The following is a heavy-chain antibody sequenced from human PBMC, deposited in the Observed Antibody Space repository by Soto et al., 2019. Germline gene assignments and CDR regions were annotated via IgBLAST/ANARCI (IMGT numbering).Heavy chain of an antibody. V-gene: IGHV3-64D*06. CDR1: GFTFSNFA. Sequence: SXRLSCSSSGFTFSNFAMHWVRQAPGKGLEYVSAISDNGRSTYYADSVKGRFTISRDNSKNTLYLQMSSLRAEDTAVYYCVKRIAVFGMDVWGQGTTVTVSS. CDR3: VKRIAVFGMDV. D-gene: IGHD6-19*01. CDR2: ISDNGRST. J-gene: IGHJ6*02.